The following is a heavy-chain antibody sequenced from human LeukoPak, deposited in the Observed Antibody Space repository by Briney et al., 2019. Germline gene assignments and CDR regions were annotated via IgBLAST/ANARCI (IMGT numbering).Heavy chain of an antibody. J-gene: IGHJ4*02. CDR2: IYYSGST. CDR3: ARDRLLYLDY. V-gene: IGHV4-31*03. Sequence: PSQTLSLTCTVSGGSISSGGYYWSWIRQHPGKGLEWIGYIYYSGSTYYNPSLKSRVTISVDTSKNQLSLKLSSVTAADTAVYYCARDRLLYLDYWGQGTLVTVSS. D-gene: IGHD6-19*01. CDR1: GGSISSGGYY.